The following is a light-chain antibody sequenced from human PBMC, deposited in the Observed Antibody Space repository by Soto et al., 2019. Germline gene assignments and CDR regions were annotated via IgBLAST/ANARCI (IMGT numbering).Light chain of an antibody. V-gene: IGKV1-5*03. CDR1: QSIGTW. CDR3: QQYKSYPT. CDR2: QAS. Sequence: DIQMTQSPSTLSASVGDRVTITCRASQSIGTWLAWYQQKPGKAPKLLMYQASSLESGVPSTFSGSGSGTEFTFTISSLQPDDFATYYCQQYKSYPTFGQGTKLEIK. J-gene: IGKJ2*01.